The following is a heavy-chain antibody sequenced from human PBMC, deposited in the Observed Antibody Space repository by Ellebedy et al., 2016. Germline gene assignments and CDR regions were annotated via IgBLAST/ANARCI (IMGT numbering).Heavy chain of an antibody. CDR2: ISSTGEYI. CDR3: ARDYCNTISCYGLY. CDR1: GYTFNGYS. Sequence: GESLKISCAGSGYTFNGYSMNWVRRAPGKGLEWVSFISSTGEYIFYADSVKGRFTISRDNAKNLLYLHISFLRAEDTGIYYCARDYCNTISCYGLYWGQGAPVTVSS. D-gene: IGHD3-10*01. V-gene: IGHV3-21*01. J-gene: IGHJ4*02.